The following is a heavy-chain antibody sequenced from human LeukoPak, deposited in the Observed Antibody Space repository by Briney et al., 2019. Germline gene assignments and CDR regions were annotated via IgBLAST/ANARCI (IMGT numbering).Heavy chain of an antibody. D-gene: IGHD3/OR15-3a*01. J-gene: IGHJ4*02. CDR1: GFTFSSYW. Sequence: QPGGSLRLSCAASGFTFSSYWMNWARQAPGKGLEWVANMNLDGSEKYYVDSVKGRFIISRDNAKNSLFLQMNSLIAEDTAVYYCARDDGFSCYSYWGQGTLVTVSS. V-gene: IGHV3-7*01. CDR3: ARDDGFSCYSY. CDR2: MNLDGSEK.